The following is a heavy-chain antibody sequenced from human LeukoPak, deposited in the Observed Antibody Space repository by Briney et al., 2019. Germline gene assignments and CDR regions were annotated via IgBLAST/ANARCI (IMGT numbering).Heavy chain of an antibody. Sequence: GGSLRLSCAASGFTFSSYGMHWVRQAPGKGLEWVAVIWYGGSNKYYADSVKGRFTISRDNSKNTLYLQMNSLRAEDTAVYYCAKDTRYSSSPPVGYFDYWGQGTLVTVSS. J-gene: IGHJ4*02. CDR2: IWYGGSNK. CDR1: GFTFSSYG. D-gene: IGHD6-13*01. V-gene: IGHV3-30*02. CDR3: AKDTRYSSSPPVGYFDY.